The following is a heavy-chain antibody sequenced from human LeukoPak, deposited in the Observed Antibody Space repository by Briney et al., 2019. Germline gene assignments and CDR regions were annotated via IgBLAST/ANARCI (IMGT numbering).Heavy chain of an antibody. J-gene: IGHJ4*02. CDR2: MNPHSGNT. Sequence: ASVKVSCKASGYTFTSYDINWVRQATGQGLEWMGWMNPHSGNTGCAQKFQGRVTITRNTSISTAYMELSSLRSEDTAVYYCARVTSAVAGGDYWGQGTLVTVSS. CDR1: GYTFTSYD. D-gene: IGHD6-19*01. V-gene: IGHV1-8*03. CDR3: ARVTSAVAGGDY.